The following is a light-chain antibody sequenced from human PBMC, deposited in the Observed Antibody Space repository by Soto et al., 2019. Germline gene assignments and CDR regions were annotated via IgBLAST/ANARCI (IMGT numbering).Light chain of an antibody. CDR2: GNS. V-gene: IGLV1-40*01. Sequence: QSVLTQPPSVSGAPGPRVTISCTGSSSNIGAGYDVHWYQQRPGTAPKLLISGNSNRPSGVPDRFSGSTSGTSASLAITGLQAEDEGDYYCQSYYSTRSARYVFGTGTNLTV. CDR3: QSYYSTRSARYV. J-gene: IGLJ1*01. CDR1: SSNIGAGYD.